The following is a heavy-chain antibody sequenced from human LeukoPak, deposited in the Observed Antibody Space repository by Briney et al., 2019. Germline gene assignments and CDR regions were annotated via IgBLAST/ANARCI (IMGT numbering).Heavy chain of an antibody. CDR1: GGSISSYY. CDR2: IYDSGST. CDR3: ARQELLWFGESPSYGMDV. Sequence: SETLSLTCTVSGGSISSYYWSWIRQPPGKGLEWIGYIYDSGSTNYNPSLKSRVTISVDTSKNQFSLKLSSVTAADTAVYYCARQELLWFGESPSYGMDVWGQGTTVTVSS. V-gene: IGHV4-59*08. D-gene: IGHD3-10*01. J-gene: IGHJ6*02.